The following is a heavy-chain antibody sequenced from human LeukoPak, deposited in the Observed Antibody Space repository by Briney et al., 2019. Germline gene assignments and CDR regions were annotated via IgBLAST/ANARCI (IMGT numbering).Heavy chain of an antibody. CDR1: GGSISSSSYY. CDR2: IYYSGST. V-gene: IGHV4-39*01. Sequence: SETLSLTCTVSGGSISSSSYYWGWIRQPPGKGLEWIGSIYYSGSTYYNPSLKSRVTISVDTSKNQFSLKLSAVIAADTAVYYCARLTTLYGSGSYYRPLIGRLNKKNWFDPWGQGTLVTVSS. CDR3: ARLTTLYGSGSYYRPLIGRLNKKNWFDP. D-gene: IGHD3-10*01. J-gene: IGHJ5*02.